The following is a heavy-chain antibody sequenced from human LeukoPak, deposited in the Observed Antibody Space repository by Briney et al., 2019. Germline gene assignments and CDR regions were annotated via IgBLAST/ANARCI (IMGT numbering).Heavy chain of an antibody. Sequence: GGSLRLSCAASGFTFSDYYMSWIRQAPGKGLEWVPYISSSGSTIYYADSVKGRFTISRDNAKNSLYLQMNSLRAEDTAVYYCAREYGYSSSWYFPLDYWGQGTLVTVSS. D-gene: IGHD6-13*01. CDR1: GFTFSDYY. J-gene: IGHJ4*02. CDR2: ISSSGSTI. CDR3: AREYGYSSSWYFPLDY. V-gene: IGHV3-11*01.